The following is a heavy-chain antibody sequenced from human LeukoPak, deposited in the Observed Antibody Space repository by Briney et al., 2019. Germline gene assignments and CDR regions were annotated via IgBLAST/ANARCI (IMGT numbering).Heavy chain of an antibody. CDR3: ARLQWLQTGRDFFDY. Sequence: PGGFLRLSCAASGFNFNTYSMNWVRQAPGKGLEWFSSISGSSSYIYYADSVTGRFTISRDNAKNSVYLQMSSLRAEDTAVYYCARLQWLQTGRDFFDYWGQGTLVTVSS. CDR1: GFNFNTYS. V-gene: IGHV3-21*01. J-gene: IGHJ4*02. CDR2: ISGSSSYI. D-gene: IGHD6-19*01.